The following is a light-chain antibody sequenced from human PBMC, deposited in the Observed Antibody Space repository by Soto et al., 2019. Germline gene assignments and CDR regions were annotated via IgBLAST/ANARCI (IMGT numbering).Light chain of an antibody. V-gene: IGLV1-40*01. CDR2: GNN. Sequence: QSVLTQPPSVSGAPGQRVTISCTGSTSNIGSNYDVHWYQQIPGTAPKLLIYGNNNRPSGVPDRFSGSKSATSASLAITGLQADDEADYYCSSYTSSSTLFGTGTKLTVL. CDR3: SSYTSSSTL. CDR1: TSNIGSNYD. J-gene: IGLJ1*01.